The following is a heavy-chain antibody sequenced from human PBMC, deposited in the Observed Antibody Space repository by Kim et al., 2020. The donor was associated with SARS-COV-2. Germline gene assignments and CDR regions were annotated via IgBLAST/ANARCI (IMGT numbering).Heavy chain of an antibody. D-gene: IGHD3-22*01. Sequence: GGSLRLSCAASGFTFSNYAMSWVRQAPGKGLEWVSAISASGSDAYYADSVRGRFTISKDNSKNTPYLQMNSLRAEDTAVYYCARRGDRSAYYPFDYWGQGSLVTVSS. V-gene: IGHV3-23*01. CDR1: GFTFSNYA. CDR3: ARRGDRSAYYPFDY. J-gene: IGHJ4*02. CDR2: ISASGSDA.